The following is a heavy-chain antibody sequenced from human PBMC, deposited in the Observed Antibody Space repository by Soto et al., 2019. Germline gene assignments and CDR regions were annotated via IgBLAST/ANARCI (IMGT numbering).Heavy chain of an antibody. V-gene: IGHV3-30*03. Sequence: GSLRLSCAASGFTFSSYGMHWVRQAPGKGLEWVAVISYDGSNKYYADSVKGRFTISRDNSKNTLYLQMNSLRAEDTAVYYCATRSYFDYWGQGTLVTVSS. CDR3: ATRSYFDY. CDR2: ISYDGSNK. J-gene: IGHJ4*02. CDR1: GFTFSSYG.